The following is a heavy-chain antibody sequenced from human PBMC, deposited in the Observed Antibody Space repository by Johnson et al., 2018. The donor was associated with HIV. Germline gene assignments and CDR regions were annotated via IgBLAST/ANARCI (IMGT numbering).Heavy chain of an antibody. D-gene: IGHD2-2*01. J-gene: IGHJ3*02. CDR2: IYSGGST. Sequence: VQLVESGGGLVQPGGSLRLSCAASGFTVSSNYMSWVRQAPGKGLEWVSVIYSGGSTYYADSVKVRFTISRDNAKNSLYLQMNSLSAEDTAVYYCAKADTMAGDAFDIWGQGTMVTVSS. CDR3: AKADTMAGDAFDI. CDR1: GFTVSSNY. V-gene: IGHV3-66*01.